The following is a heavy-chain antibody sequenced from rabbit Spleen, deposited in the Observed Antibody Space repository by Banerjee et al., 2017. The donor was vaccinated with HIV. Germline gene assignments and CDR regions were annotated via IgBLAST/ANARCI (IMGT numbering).Heavy chain of an antibody. Sequence: QEQLVESGGGLIQPGGSLKLSCKASGFDLSQNYVMCWVRQAPGKGLEWIGCIGSNSGNTYYASWAKGRFTISTSTSLNTVTLQLNSLTAADTATYFCGRDANGDVRLSRLDLWGQGTLVTVS. J-gene: IGHJ6*01. D-gene: IGHD2-1*01. CDR1: GFDLSQNYV. V-gene: IGHV1S47*01. CDR2: IGSNSGNT. CDR3: GRDANGDVRLSRLDL.